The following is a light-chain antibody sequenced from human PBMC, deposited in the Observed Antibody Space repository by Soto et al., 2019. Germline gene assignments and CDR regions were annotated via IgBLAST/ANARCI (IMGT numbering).Light chain of an antibody. J-gene: IGKJ1*01. CDR2: DAS. CDR1: QSISTW. Sequence: DIQMTQSPSTLSATVGDRVTITCRASQSISTWLAWYQQKPGKAPKLLIYDASSLEFGVPSRFSGSGSRTEFTLTISRLPPDDYGTYYCPAYYDFRTFGQGTKVEI. V-gene: IGKV1-5*01. CDR3: PAYYDFRT.